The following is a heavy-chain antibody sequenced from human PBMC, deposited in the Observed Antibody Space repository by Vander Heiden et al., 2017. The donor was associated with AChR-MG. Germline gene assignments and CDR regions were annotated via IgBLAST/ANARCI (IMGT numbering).Heavy chain of an antibody. CDR3: ASQEELRPPPRWDYYGMDV. J-gene: IGHJ6*02. Sequence: QVQLVQSGAEVKKPGSSAKVSCQASGGTFSSYAIGWVREAPGHGLEGMGGSSPVFGTANYAQKFQGRVTITAGESTSTAYMELSSLRSEDTAVYYCASQEELRPPPRWDYYGMDVWGQGTTVTVSS. CDR1: GGTFSSYA. CDR2: SSPVFGTA. D-gene: IGHD1-7*01. V-gene: IGHV1-69*01.